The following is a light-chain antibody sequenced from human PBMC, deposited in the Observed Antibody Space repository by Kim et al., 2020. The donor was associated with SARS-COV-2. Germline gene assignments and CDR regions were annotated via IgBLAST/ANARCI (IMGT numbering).Light chain of an antibody. J-gene: IGLJ2*01. Sequence: QSITISCTGTSSDVGGYNYVSWYQQHPGKAPKLMLYDVSKRPSGVSTRFSGSKSGNTASLTISGLQAEDEADYYCSSYTSSSTLGVFGGGTQLTVL. CDR3: SSYTSSSTLGV. CDR1: SSDVGGYNY. V-gene: IGLV2-14*04. CDR2: DVS.